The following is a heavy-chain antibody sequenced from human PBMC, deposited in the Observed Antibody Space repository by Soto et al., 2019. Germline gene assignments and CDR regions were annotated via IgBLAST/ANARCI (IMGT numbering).Heavy chain of an antibody. CDR2: IKSKTDGGTA. D-gene: IGHD2-8*01. CDR3: TTDRGHMYDFDY. J-gene: IGHJ4*02. Sequence: EVQLVESGGGLVKPGGSLRLSCAASGFTCDNAWMSWVLQAPGKGLEWVGRIKSKTDGGTADYAAPVKGRFTISRDDSKNTLFLQMNSLKTEYTAVYYCTTDRGHMYDFDYWGQGNLVPVSS. V-gene: IGHV3-15*01. CDR1: GFTCDNAW.